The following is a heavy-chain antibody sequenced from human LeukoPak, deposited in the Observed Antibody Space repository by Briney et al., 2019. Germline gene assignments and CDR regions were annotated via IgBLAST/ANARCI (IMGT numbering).Heavy chain of an antibody. CDR1: GFTFSSYA. CDR2: ISYDGSNK. Sequence: GGSLRLSCAASGFTFSSYAMHWVRQAPGKGLEWVAVISYDGSNKYYADSVKGRFTISRDNSKNTLYLQMNSLRPEDTAVYYCANAGFRREVMVYAKYDIDVWGKGTTVTVPS. J-gene: IGHJ6*03. V-gene: IGHV3-30*04. D-gene: IGHD2-8*01. CDR3: ANAGFRREVMVYAKYDIDV.